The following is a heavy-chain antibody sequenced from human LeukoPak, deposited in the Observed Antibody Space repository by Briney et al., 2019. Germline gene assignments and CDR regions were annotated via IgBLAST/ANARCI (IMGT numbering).Heavy chain of an antibody. D-gene: IGHD3-22*01. J-gene: IGHJ4*02. CDR1: GGSISSYY. CDR2: IYYSGST. Sequence: PSETLSLTCTVSGGSISSYYWSWIRQPPGKGLEWIGYIYYSGSTNYNPSLKSRVTISVDTSKNQFSLKLSSVTAADTAVYYCARETIDRSGYFDYWGQGTLVTVSS. CDR3: ARETIDRSGYFDY. V-gene: IGHV4-59*01.